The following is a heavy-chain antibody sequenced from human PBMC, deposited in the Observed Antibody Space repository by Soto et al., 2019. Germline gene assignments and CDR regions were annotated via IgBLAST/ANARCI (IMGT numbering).Heavy chain of an antibody. D-gene: IGHD3-16*01. CDR1: GGSISSGDYY. CDR2: IYYSGST. CDR3: ARGKLYDYVWGSPGIDY. V-gene: IGHV4-30-4*01. J-gene: IGHJ4*02. Sequence: LSLTCTVSGGSISSGDYYWSWIRQPPGKGLEWIGYIYYSGSTYYNPSLKSRVTISVDTSKNQFSLKLSSVTAADTAVYYCARGKLYDYVWGSPGIDYWGQGTLVTVSS.